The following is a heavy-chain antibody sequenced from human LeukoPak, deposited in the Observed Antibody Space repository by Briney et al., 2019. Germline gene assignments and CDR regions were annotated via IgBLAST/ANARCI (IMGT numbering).Heavy chain of an antibody. CDR3: ARNLVAGGGYYYGMDV. V-gene: IGHV5-51*01. Sequence: GESLKTSCKGSGYSFTSYWIGWVRQMPGKGLEWMGIIYPGDSDTRYSPSFQGQVTISADKSISTAYLQWSSLKASDTAMYYCARNLVAGGGYYYGMDVWGQGTTVTVSS. CDR2: IYPGDSDT. J-gene: IGHJ6*02. CDR1: GYSFTSYW. D-gene: IGHD6-6*01.